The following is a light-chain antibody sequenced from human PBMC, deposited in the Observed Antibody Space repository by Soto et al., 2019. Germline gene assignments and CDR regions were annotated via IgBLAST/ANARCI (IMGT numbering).Light chain of an antibody. CDR2: WAS. CDR3: QQYYRHPRT. J-gene: IGKJ1*01. V-gene: IGKV4-1*01. CDR1: QCGLYSSNNKNY. Sequence: CLAVSLCGGPGINSKSSQCGLYSSNNKNYLAWYQQKPGQPPKLLIYWASTRESGVPDRFSGSGSGTDFTLTISSLQAEDVAVYYFQQYYRHPRTSGQGTKV.